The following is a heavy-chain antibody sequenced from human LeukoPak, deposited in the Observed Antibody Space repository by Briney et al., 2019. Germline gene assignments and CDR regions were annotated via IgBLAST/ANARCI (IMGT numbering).Heavy chain of an antibody. CDR2: INPSGGST. J-gene: IGHJ4*02. D-gene: IGHD5-18*01. CDR3: AATGHSYGYARFDY. CDR1: GYTFTSYY. Sequence: ASVKVSCKASGYTFTSYYLHWVRQAPGQGLEWMGIINPSGGSTTYAQKFQGRVTMTRDTSTSTAYMELRSLRSDDTAMYYCAATGHSYGYARFDYWGQGTLVTVSS. V-gene: IGHV1-46*01.